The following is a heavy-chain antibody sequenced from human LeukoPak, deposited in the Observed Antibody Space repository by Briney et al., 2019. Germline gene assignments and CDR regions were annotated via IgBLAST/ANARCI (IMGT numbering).Heavy chain of an antibody. V-gene: IGHV3-74*01. CDR2: IFTDGTTT. Sequence: PGGSLRLSCVASEFNFFSYGMQWVRQAPGKGLVWVSRIFTDGTTTSYADSVKGRFTISRDNAKNTLYLQMNSLRAEDTAVYYCARELPREVTLDYWDQGTLVTVSP. CDR3: ARELPREVTLDY. D-gene: IGHD2-21*02. CDR1: EFNFFSYG. J-gene: IGHJ4*01.